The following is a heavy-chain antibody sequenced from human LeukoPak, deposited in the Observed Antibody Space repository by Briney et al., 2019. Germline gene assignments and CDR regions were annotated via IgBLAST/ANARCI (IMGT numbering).Heavy chain of an antibody. V-gene: IGHV4-59*01. CDR3: AKAPPYISAAYNFDY. D-gene: IGHD6-13*01. Sequence: PSETLSLTCTVSGGSISSYHWTWIRQPPGRELEWIGYTSYSGSTNYNPSLKSRVTISLDTSKNQFSLKLTSVTAADTAVYYCAKAPPYISAAYNFDYWGQGTLVTVSS. J-gene: IGHJ4*02. CDR2: TSYSGST. CDR1: GGSISSYH.